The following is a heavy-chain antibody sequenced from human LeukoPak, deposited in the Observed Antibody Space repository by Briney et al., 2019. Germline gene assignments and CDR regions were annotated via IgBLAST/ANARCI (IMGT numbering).Heavy chain of an antibody. Sequence: GGSVSLSCAASVFTFRNYWMHGVRQPRSKGPVGVSRIHSDGSSRNYADSVKGRFTISRDNAKNTLYLQMNSLRVEDTAVYYCASASSHRIAAGGDYWGQGTLVTVSS. CDR3: ASASSHRIAAGGDY. V-gene: IGHV3-74*01. CDR2: IHSDGSSR. J-gene: IGHJ4*02. CDR1: VFTFRNYW. D-gene: IGHD6-13*01.